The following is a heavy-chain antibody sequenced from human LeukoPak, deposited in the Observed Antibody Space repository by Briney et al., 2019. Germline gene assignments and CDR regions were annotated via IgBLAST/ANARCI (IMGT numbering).Heavy chain of an antibody. D-gene: IGHD3-10*01. CDR3: ARGPLNYYGYFQHYMDG. V-gene: IGHV4-34*01. Sequence: PSETLSLTCAVYGGSFSGYYWSWIRQPPGKGLEWIGEINHSGSTNYNPSLKSRVTISVDTSKNQFSLKLSSVTAADTAVYYCARGPLNYYGYFQHYMDGWGKGTTVTGSS. CDR1: GGSFSGYY. J-gene: IGHJ6*03. CDR2: INHSGST.